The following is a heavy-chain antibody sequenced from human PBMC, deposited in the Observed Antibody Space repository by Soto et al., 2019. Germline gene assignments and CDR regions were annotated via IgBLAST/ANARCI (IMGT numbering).Heavy chain of an antibody. Sequence: GASVKVSCKASGYTFTSYGISWVRQAPGQGLEWMGWISAYNGSTNYAQKLQGRVTMTTDTSTSTAYMELRSLRSDDTAVYYCARVPPYCSSTSCYEDYWGQGTLVTVSS. CDR2: ISAYNGST. CDR1: GYTFTSYG. CDR3: ARVPPYCSSTSCYEDY. D-gene: IGHD2-2*01. J-gene: IGHJ4*02. V-gene: IGHV1-18*01.